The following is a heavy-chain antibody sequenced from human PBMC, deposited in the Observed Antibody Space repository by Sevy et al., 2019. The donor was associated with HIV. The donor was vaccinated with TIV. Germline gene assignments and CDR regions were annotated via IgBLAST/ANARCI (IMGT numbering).Heavy chain of an antibody. J-gene: IGHJ4*02. CDR2: IKSKTDGGTT. D-gene: IGHD3-10*01. V-gene: IGHV3-15*01. Sequence: GGSLRLSCAASGFTFSNAWMSWVRQAPGKGLEWVGRIKSKTDGGTTDYAAPVKGRFTISRDDSKNTLYLQMNSLKTEDTAIYFCTTDSKKRGFSGLLDYWGQGTLVTVSS. CDR3: TTDSKKRGFSGLLDY. CDR1: GFTFSNAW.